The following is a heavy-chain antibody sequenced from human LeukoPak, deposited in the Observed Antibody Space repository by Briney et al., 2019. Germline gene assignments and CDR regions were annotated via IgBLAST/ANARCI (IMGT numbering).Heavy chain of an antibody. CDR3: ARDGSGTNILDY. V-gene: IGHV4-59*01. D-gene: IGHD3-10*01. CDR1: GGSIRGYY. CDR2: IYSSGST. Sequence: SETLSLTCNVSGGSIRGYYWSWIRQPPGKGLEWIGYIYSSGSTNYNPSLKSRVTMSVDTSKNQFSLKVSSVTAADTAVYYCARDGSGTNILDYWGQGTLVTVSS. J-gene: IGHJ4*02.